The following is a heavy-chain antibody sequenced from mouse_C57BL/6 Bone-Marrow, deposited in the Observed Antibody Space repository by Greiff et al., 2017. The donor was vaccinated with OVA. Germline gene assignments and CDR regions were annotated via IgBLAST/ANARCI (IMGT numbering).Heavy chain of an antibody. CDR2: ISSGSSTI. Sequence: DVMLVESGGGLVKPGGSLKLSCAASGFTFSDYGMHWVRQAPEKGLEWVAYISSGSSTIYYADTVKGRFTISRDNAKNTLFLQMTSLRSEDTAMYYCARSGNLYYFDYWGQGTTLTVSS. D-gene: IGHD2-1*01. CDR1: GFTFSDYG. V-gene: IGHV5-17*01. J-gene: IGHJ2*01. CDR3: ARSGNLYYFDY.